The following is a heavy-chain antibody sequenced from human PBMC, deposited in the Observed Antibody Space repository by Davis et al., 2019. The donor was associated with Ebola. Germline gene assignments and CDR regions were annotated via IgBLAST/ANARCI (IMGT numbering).Heavy chain of an antibody. V-gene: IGHV3-49*03. Sequence: GESLKISCTASGFTFGDYAMSWFRQAPGKGLEWVGVIRRKAYGGTTENAASVKGRFTISRDDSESIAYLQMNSLKTEDTAVYYCTRSVPPVVVIAITWGQGTLVTVSS. D-gene: IGHD2-21*01. CDR1: GFTFGDYA. CDR2: IRRKAYGGTT. CDR3: TRSVPPVVVIAIT. J-gene: IGHJ5*02.